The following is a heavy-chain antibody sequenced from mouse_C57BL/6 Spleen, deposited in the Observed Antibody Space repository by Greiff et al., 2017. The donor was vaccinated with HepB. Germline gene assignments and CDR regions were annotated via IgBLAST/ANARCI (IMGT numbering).Heavy chain of an antibody. CDR1: GFTFSDYG. D-gene: IGHD4-1*01. J-gene: IGHJ2*01. CDR3: ARPGLTGTFDY. V-gene: IGHV5-17*01. CDR2: ISSGSSTI. Sequence: EVKLMESGGGLVKPGGSLKLSCAASGFTFSDYGMHWVRQAPEKGLEWVAYISSGSSTIYYADTVKGRFTISRDNAKNTLFLQMTSLRSEDTAVYYCARPGLTGTFDYWGQGTTLTVAS.